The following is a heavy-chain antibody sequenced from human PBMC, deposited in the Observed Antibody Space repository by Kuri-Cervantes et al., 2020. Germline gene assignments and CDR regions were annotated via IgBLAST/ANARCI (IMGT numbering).Heavy chain of an antibody. Sequence: GESLKISCSASGFTFSSYWMSWVRQAPGKGLEWVANIKQDGSEKYYVDSVKGRFTISRGNYKNTLYLQMNSLRAEDTAVYYCAKASENSGSYQKTLDYGGQGTLVTVSS. CDR2: IKQDGSEK. V-gene: IGHV3-7*03. J-gene: IGHJ4*02. CDR3: AKASENSGSYQKTLDY. D-gene: IGHD1-26*01. CDR1: GFTFSSYW.